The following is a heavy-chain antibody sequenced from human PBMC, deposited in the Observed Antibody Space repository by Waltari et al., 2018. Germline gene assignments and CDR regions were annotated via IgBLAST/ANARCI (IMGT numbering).Heavy chain of an antibody. CDR1: GYTFTSYG. J-gene: IGHJ4*02. V-gene: IGHV1-18*01. CDR2: ISAYNGNT. D-gene: IGHD3-10*01. Sequence: QVQLVQSGAEVKKPGASVKVSCKASGYTFTSYGISWVRQAPGQGLEWMGWISAYNGNTNYAQKLQGRVTMTTDTSTSTAYMELRSLRSDDTAVYYCAREKGSLWFGELLTPFDYWGQGTLVTVSS. CDR3: AREKGSLWFGELLTPFDY.